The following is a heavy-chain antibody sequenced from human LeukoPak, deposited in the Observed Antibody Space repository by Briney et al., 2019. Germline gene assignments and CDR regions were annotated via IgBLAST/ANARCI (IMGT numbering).Heavy chain of an antibody. CDR2: ITSSGYR. CDR3: AGDLTAGGDY. D-gene: IGHD5-18*01. J-gene: IGHJ4*02. Sequence: GGSLRLSCAASGFTFSSYSMNWVRQAPGKGLEWVSSITSSGYRYYADSVKGRFTISRDNAKKTLHLQMNSLRAEDTAFYYCAGDLTAGGDYWGQGTLVTVSS. CDR1: GFTFSSYS. V-gene: IGHV3-21*01.